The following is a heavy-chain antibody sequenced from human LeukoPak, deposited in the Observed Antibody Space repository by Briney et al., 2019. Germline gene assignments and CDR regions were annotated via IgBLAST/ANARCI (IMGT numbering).Heavy chain of an antibody. D-gene: IGHD3-22*01. CDR2: ISGTSLST. J-gene: IGHJ4*02. V-gene: IGHV3-11*05. CDR1: GFTFSDYY. CDR3: ARDNYESSGPQNF. Sequence: GGSLRLSCAVSGFTFSDYYMSWIRQAQGKGLEWLSYISGTSLSTYHADSVKGRFTISRDNAKNSLYLQMNSLSAEDTAVYFCARDNYESSGPQNFWGQGTLVTVSS.